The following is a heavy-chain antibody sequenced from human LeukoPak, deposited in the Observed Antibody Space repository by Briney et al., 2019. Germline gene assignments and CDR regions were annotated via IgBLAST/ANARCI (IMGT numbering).Heavy chain of an antibody. CDR2: INTNTGNP. V-gene: IGHV7-4-1*02. CDR3: ARANYDFWSGYYTAPPGFDY. J-gene: IGHJ4*02. D-gene: IGHD3-3*01. Sequence: ASVKVSCKASGCTFTSYAMNWVRQAPGQGLEWMGWINTNTGNPTYAQGFTGRFVFSLDTSVSTAYLQISSLKAEDTAVYYCARANYDFWSGYYTAPPGFDYWGQGTLVTVSS. CDR1: GCTFTSYA.